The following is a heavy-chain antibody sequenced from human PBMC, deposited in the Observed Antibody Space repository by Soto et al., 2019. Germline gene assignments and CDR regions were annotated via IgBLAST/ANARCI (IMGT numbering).Heavy chain of an antibody. CDR1: GFTFSSYG. V-gene: IGHV3-30*18. CDR3: AKESGTSGYYYYGMDV. J-gene: IGHJ6*02. D-gene: IGHD1-1*01. Sequence: GSLRLSCAASGFTFSSYGMHWVRQAPGKGLEWVAVISYDGSNKYYADSVKGRFTISRDNSKNTLYLQMNSLRAEDTAVYYCAKESGTSGYYYYGMDVWGQGTTVTVSS. CDR2: ISYDGSNK.